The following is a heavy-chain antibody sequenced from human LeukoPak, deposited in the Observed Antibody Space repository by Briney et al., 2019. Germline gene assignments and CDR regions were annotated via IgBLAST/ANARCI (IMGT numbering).Heavy chain of an antibody. CDR1: GGSFSGYY. Sequence: SETLSLTCAVYGGSFSGYYWSWIRQPPGKGLEWIGNIYQSGSTYYNPSLKSRVTISVDRSKNQFSLSLSSVTAADTAVYYCARRDPGSGSPYFDYWGQGTLVTVSS. CDR2: IYQSGST. J-gene: IGHJ4*02. D-gene: IGHD3-10*01. V-gene: IGHV4-34*01. CDR3: ARRDPGSGSPYFDY.